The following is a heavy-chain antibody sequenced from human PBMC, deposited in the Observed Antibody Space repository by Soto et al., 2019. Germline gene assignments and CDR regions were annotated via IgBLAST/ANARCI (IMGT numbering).Heavy chain of an antibody. V-gene: IGHV3-30-3*01. CDR2: ISYDGSNK. D-gene: IGHD5-12*01. Sequence: PGGSLRLSCAASGFTFSSYAMHWVRQAPGKGLEWVAVISYDGSNKYYADSVKGRFTISRDNSKNTLYLQMNSLRAEDTAVYYCARDLGRVVATRTFDYWGQGTLVTVS. J-gene: IGHJ4*02. CDR3: ARDLGRVVATRTFDY. CDR1: GFTFSSYA.